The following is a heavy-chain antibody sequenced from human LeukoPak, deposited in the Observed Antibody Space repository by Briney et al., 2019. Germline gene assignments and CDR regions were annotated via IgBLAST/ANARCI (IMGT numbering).Heavy chain of an antibody. CDR1: GFIFSHYA. Sequence: GRSLRLSCAASGFIFSHYAMHWVRLAPGKGLEWVAVISYDGSNKYYADSVKGRFTISRDNSKNTLYLQMNSLRAEDMALYYCAKGGGGRLIYYYYMDVWGKGTTVTVSS. CDR3: AKGGGGRLIYYYYMDV. D-gene: IGHD3-16*01. V-gene: IGHV3-30*04. J-gene: IGHJ6*03. CDR2: ISYDGSNK.